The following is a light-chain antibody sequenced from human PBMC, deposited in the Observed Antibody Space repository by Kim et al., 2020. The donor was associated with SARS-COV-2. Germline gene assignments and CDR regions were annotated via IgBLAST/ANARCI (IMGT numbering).Light chain of an antibody. J-gene: IGKJ1*01. CDR2: SAS. V-gene: IGKV3-20*01. Sequence: SPAEKAPLSCSASQTVSSNYLAWYQQKPGQAPRLLIYSASYRATGIPDRFSGSGSGTDFTLTISRLESGDLAVYYCQQYVSSPRTFGQGTKVDIK. CDR1: QTVSSNY. CDR3: QQYVSSPRT.